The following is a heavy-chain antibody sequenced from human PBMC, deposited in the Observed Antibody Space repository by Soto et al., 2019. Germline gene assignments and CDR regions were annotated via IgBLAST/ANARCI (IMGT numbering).Heavy chain of an antibody. CDR1: RGSISSYY. J-gene: IGHJ4*02. CDR3: ARSDGRY. CDR2: IYYSGTT. V-gene: IGHV4-59*01. Sequence: PSETLSLTCTVSRGSISSYYWNWIRQPPGKGLEWIGYIYYSGTTYYNPSLKSRLTISIDTSKNQFSLKLSSVTAADTAVYYCARSDGRYWGQGTLVTVSS.